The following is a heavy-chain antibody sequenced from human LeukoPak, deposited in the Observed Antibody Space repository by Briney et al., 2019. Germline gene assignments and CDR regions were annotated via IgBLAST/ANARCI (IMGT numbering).Heavy chain of an antibody. CDR3: SSHYDGSGDY. Sequence: PGGSLRLSCAASGLTFSDAWMSWVRQAPGKGLEWVGRIFSKSHGETTYNAAPVKGRFTISRDDSKDTLYLQMNSLQTEDTGVYYCSSHYDGSGDYWGQGTLVTVSS. V-gene: IGHV3-15*01. D-gene: IGHD3-22*01. CDR1: GLTFSDAW. J-gene: IGHJ4*02. CDR2: IFSKSHGETT.